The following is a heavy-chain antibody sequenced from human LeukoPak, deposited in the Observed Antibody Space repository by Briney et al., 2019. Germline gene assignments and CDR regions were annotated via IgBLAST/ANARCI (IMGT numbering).Heavy chain of an antibody. D-gene: IGHD3-16*02. CDR1: GGTFSSYA. CDR3: ARDSRDMITFGGVIVTDDAFDI. V-gene: IGHV1-69*04. J-gene: IGHJ3*02. CDR2: IIPILGIA. Sequence: SVKASCKASGGTFSSYAISWVRQAPGQGLEWMGRIIPILGIANYAQKFQGRVTITADKSTSTAYMELSSLRSEDTAVYYCARDSRDMITFGGVIVTDDAFDIWGQGTMVTVSS.